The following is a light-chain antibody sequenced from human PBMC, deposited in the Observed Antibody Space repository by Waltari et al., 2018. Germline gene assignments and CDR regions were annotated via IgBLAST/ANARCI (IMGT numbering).Light chain of an antibody. J-gene: IGLJ2*01. CDR2: DVN. V-gene: IGLV2-14*03. Sequence: QSALTQPASVSGSPGQSITISCTWTRSDIGANHHVPWYRYFPGKVPKLIIYDVNKRPSGVSPRFSGSKSGNTASLTISGLQTDDESDYYCSSYSGGDTLVIFGGGTKLTVL. CDR1: RSDIGANHH. CDR3: SSYSGGDTLVI.